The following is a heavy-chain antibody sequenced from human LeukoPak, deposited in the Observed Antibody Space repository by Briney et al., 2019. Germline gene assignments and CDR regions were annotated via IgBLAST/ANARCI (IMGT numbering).Heavy chain of an antibody. CDR1: GYSISSGYY. D-gene: IGHD2-2*01. CDR2: MYHSGST. V-gene: IGHV4-38-2*01. J-gene: IGHJ4*02. CDR3: ARHSFYCTSSSCYVFDY. Sequence: SETLSLTCAVSGYSISSGYYWGWIRQPPRKGLEWIGSMYHSGSTYYNPSLKSRVTISVDTSKNQFSLKLISVTAADTAVYYCARHSFYCTSSSCYVFDYWGQGTLVTVSS.